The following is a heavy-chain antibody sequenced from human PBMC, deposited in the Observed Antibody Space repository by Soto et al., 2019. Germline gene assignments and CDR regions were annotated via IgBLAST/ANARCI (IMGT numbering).Heavy chain of an antibody. CDR1: GFTFSSHG. CDR3: AKDRDVVSDHFEY. CDR2: ISYDGDNK. Sequence: QVQLVESGGGVVQPGRSLRLSCAASGFTFSSHGMHWVRQVPGQGLDWVAVISYDGDNKYYADSVQGRFTISRDNSKNTLFLQMHGLRTEDTAVYYCAKDRDVVSDHFEYWGRGTLVTVSS. V-gene: IGHV3-30*18. D-gene: IGHD2-15*01. J-gene: IGHJ4*02.